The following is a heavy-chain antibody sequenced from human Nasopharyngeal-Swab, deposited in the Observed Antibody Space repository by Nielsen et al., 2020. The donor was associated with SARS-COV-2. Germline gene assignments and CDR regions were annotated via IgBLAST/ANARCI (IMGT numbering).Heavy chain of an antibody. D-gene: IGHD1-7*01. J-gene: IGHJ6*02. Sequence: SETLSLTCTVSGGSISSGGYYWSWIRQHPGKGLEWIGYLYYSGSTYYNPSLKSRVTISVDTSQNQFSLNLSSVTAADTAVYYCARVSGTNYSYGMDVWGQGTTVTVSS. CDR3: ARVSGTNYSYGMDV. V-gene: IGHV4-31*03. CDR2: LYYSGST. CDR1: GGSISSGGYY.